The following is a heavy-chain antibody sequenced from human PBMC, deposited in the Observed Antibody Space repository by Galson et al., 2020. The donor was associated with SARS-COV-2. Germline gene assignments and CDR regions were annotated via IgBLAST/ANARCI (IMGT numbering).Heavy chain of an antibody. CDR1: GYTLTELS. Sequence: ASVKVSCKVSGYTLTELSMHWVRQAPGKGLEWMGGFDPEDGETIYAQKFQGRVTMTEDTSTDTAYMELSSLRSEDTAVYYCATVVGANYYFDYWGQGTLVTVSS. D-gene: IGHD1-26*01. CDR3: ATVVGANYYFDY. V-gene: IGHV1-24*01. CDR2: FDPEDGET. J-gene: IGHJ4*02.